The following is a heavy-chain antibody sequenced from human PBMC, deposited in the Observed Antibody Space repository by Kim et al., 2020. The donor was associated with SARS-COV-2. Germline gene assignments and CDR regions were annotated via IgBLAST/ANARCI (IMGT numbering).Heavy chain of an antibody. CDR2: IYYSGST. D-gene: IGHD4-17*01. CDR1: GGSIRSYY. J-gene: IGHJ5*02. V-gene: IGHV4-59*08. CDR3: AGHIAYGVSGWFVP. Sequence: SETLSLTCTVPGGSIRSYYWSWIRQPPGKGLEWIGYIYYSGSTNYNPSLKSRATISVDTSMNQFSLKLISVTAADTAVYYCAGHIAYGVSGWFVPWGQGTLVTV.